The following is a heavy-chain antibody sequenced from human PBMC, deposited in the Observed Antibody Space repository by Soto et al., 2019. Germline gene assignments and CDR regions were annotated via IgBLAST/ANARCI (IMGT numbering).Heavy chain of an antibody. D-gene: IGHD3-10*01. V-gene: IGHV3-30*03. J-gene: IGHJ4*02. Sequence: QVQLVESGGGVVQPGRSLRLSCAASRFTFSSHGMHWVRQAPGKGLEWVAVISNDGSNKYYTDSVKGRFTISRDNSKNTLYLQMNSLRAEDTAVYYCMTRGEGSDDYWGQGTLVTVSS. CDR2: ISNDGSNK. CDR1: RFTFSSHG. CDR3: MTRGEGSDDY.